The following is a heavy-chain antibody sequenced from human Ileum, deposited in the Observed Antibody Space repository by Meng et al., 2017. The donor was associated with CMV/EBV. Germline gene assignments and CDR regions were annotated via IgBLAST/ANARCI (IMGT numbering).Heavy chain of an antibody. Sequence: GESLKISCAASGFNIKTYGMHWVRQAPGKGLEWVSFIRYDGSDKYYADSVKGRFTISRDNSKNMLFLQMDTLKSEDTAIYYCSRLGVWSSGWMGSDVWGQGTTVTVSS. CDR1: GFNIKTYG. V-gene: IGHV3-30*02. J-gene: IGHJ6*02. D-gene: IGHD6-19*01. CDR3: SRLGVWSSGWMGSDV. CDR2: IRYDGSDK.